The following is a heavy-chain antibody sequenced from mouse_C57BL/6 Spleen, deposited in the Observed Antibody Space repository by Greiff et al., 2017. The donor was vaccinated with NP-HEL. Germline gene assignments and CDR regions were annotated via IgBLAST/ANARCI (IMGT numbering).Heavy chain of an antibody. CDR1: GYAFTNYL. CDR3: AREGGLAWFAY. D-gene: IGHD2-4*01. Sequence: QVQLQQSGAELVRPGTSVKVSCKASGYAFTNYLIEWVKQRPGQGLEWIGVINPGSGGTNYNEKFKGKATLTADKSSSTAYMQLSSLTSEDSAVYFCAREGGLAWFAYWGQGTLVTASA. V-gene: IGHV1-54*01. J-gene: IGHJ3*01. CDR2: INPGSGGT.